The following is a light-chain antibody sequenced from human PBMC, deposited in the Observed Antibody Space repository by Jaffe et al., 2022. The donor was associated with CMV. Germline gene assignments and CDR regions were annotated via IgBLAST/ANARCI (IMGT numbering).Light chain of an antibody. V-gene: IGLV2-23*02. Sequence: QSALTQPASVSGSPGQSITISCTGTSSDVGSYKFVSWYQQHPGKAPKLIIYEVNKRPSGVSDRFSGSRAGNTASLTISGLQAEDEANYYCCSYADSRVFGGGTKLTVL. CDR2: EVN. CDR1: SSDVGSYKF. J-gene: IGLJ3*02. CDR3: CSYADSRV.